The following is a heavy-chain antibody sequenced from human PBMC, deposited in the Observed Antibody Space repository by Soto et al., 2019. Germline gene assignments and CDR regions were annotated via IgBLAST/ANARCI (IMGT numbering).Heavy chain of an antibody. D-gene: IGHD3-3*01. J-gene: IGHJ6*02. CDR2: IIPIFGTA. CDR1: GGTFSSYA. CDR3: AREDRGYDFWSGYFGSRYYNGMDA. V-gene: IGHV1-69*06. Sequence: SVKVSCKAAGGTFSSYAISCARQAPGQGLEWMGGIIPIFGTANYAQKFQGRDTITADKSTSTAYMELSSLRSEDTAVYYCAREDRGYDFWSGYFGSRYYNGMDAWGQGTTVTVSS.